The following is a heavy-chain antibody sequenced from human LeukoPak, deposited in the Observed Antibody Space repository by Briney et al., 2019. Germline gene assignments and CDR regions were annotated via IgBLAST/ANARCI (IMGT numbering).Heavy chain of an antibody. CDR1: GGSIRSTSHY. V-gene: IGHV4-39*01. J-gene: IGHJ4*02. CDR2: IYYDGTT. D-gene: IGHD1-26*01. CDR3: ATIVGATESNFDY. Sequence: SETLSLTCNVSGGSIRSTSHYWGWMRQAPEMGLQWIGSIYYDGTTYHNPSLKSRLSISVDTSKNQFSLKLSSVTAADTAVYYCATIVGATESNFDYWGQGTLVTVSS.